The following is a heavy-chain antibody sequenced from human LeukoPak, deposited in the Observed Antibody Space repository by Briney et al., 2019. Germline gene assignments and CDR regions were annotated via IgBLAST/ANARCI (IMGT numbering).Heavy chain of an antibody. Sequence: ASVKVSCKASGYTFTSYGISWVRQAPGQGLEWMGWISAYNGNANYAQKLQGRVTMTTDTSTSTAYMELRGLRSDDTAVYYCARVAFWGYDSSGYHGFFDYWGQGTLVTVFS. V-gene: IGHV1-18*01. CDR3: ARVAFWGYDSSGYHGFFDY. J-gene: IGHJ4*02. D-gene: IGHD3-22*01. CDR1: GYTFTSYG. CDR2: ISAYNGNA.